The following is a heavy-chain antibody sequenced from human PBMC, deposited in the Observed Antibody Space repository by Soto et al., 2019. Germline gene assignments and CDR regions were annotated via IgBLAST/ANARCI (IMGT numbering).Heavy chain of an antibody. Sequence: GASVKVSCKASGGTFSSYAISWVRQAPGQGLEWMGGIIPIFGTANYAQKFQGRVTITADESTSTAYMELSSLRSEDTAVYYCATRYAISGGRIGYYFEYWGQGTLVTVSS. CDR3: ATRYAISGGRIGYYFEY. CDR2: IIPIFGTA. D-gene: IGHD2-15*01. J-gene: IGHJ4*02. CDR1: GGTFSSYA. V-gene: IGHV1-69*13.